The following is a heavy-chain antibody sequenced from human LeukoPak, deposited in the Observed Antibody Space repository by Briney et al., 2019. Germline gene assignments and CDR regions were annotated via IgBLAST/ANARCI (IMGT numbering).Heavy chain of an antibody. Sequence: PGGSLRLSCAASGFTFSSYAMSWVRQAPGKGLEWVSAISGSGGSTYYADSVKGRFTISRDNSKNTLYLQMNSLRAEDTAVYYCASSRDVHYYYYYMDVWGKGTTVTVSS. CDR2: ISGSGGST. V-gene: IGHV3-23*01. J-gene: IGHJ6*03. CDR3: ASSRDVHYYYYYMDV. D-gene: IGHD3-16*01. CDR1: GFTFSSYA.